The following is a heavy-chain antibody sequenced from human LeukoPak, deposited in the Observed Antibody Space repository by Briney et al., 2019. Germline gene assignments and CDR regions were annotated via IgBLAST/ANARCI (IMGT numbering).Heavy chain of an antibody. J-gene: IGHJ4*02. Sequence: GGSLRLSCAASGFTFSSYEINWVRQAPGKGLVWVSRINSDGSSTSYADSVKGRFTTSRDNAKNTVYLQMNSLRVEDTAVYYCVVPGSPFDYGGQGTLVTVSS. CDR2: INSDGSST. V-gene: IGHV3-74*01. CDR1: GFTFSSYE. CDR3: VVPGSPFDY. D-gene: IGHD1-26*01.